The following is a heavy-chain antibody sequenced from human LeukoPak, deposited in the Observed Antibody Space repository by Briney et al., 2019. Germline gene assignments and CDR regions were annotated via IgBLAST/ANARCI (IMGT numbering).Heavy chain of an antibody. J-gene: IGHJ4*02. CDR1: GFTFSSYA. V-gene: IGHV3-21*01. D-gene: IGHD3-16*02. CDR3: AGVTFGGVIVTH. CDR2: ISSSSSYI. Sequence: KAGGSLRLSCAASGFTFSSYAMSWVRQAPGKGLEWVSSISSSSSYIYYADSVKGRFTISRDNAKNSLYLQMNSLRAEDTAVYYCAGVTFGGVIVTHWGQGTLVTVSS.